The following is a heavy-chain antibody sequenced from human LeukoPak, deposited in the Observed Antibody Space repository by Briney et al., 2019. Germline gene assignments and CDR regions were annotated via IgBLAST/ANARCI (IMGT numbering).Heavy chain of an antibody. V-gene: IGHV1-2*06. J-gene: IGHJ3*02. CDR1: GYTFTSYA. CDR3: ARVQARGSYYVGAFDI. CDR2: INPNSGGT. D-gene: IGHD1-26*01. Sequence: ASVKVSCKASGYTFTSYAIHWVRQAPGQGLEWMGRINPNSGGTNYAQKFQGRVTMTRDTSISTAYMELSRLRSDDTAVYYCARVQARGSYYVGAFDIWGQGTMVTVSS.